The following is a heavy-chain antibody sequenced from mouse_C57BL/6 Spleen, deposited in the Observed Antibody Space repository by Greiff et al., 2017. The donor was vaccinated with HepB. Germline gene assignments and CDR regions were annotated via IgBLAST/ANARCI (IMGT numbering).Heavy chain of an antibody. J-gene: IGHJ2*01. D-gene: IGHD1-1*01. CDR1: GFTFSSYT. V-gene: IGHV5-9*01. Sequence: EVKLMESGGGLVKPGGSLKLSCAASGFTFSSYTMSWVRQTPEKRLEWVATISGGGGNTYYPDSVKGRFTISRDNAKNTLYLQMSSLRSEDTALYYCARQGRGGPYGSLDYWGQGTTLTVSS. CDR2: ISGGGGNT. CDR3: ARQGRGGPYGSLDY.